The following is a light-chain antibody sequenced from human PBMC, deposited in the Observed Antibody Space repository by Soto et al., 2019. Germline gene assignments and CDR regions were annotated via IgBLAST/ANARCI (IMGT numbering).Light chain of an antibody. J-gene: IGLJ1*01. CDR1: SSDVGSYNL. CDR3: CSYAGSSTYV. CDR2: EGS. V-gene: IGLV2-23*01. Sequence: QAVVTQPASVSGSPGQSITISCTRTSSDVGSYNLVSWYQQHPGKAPKLMIYEGSKRPSGVSNRFSGSKSGNTASLTISGLQAEDEADYYCCSYAGSSTYVFGTGTKLTVL.